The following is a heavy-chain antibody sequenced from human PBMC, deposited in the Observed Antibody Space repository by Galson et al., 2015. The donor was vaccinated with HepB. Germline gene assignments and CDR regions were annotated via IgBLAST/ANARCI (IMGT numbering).Heavy chain of an antibody. V-gene: IGHV1-69*04. CDR3: ARRRTGGERYYYYGMDV. J-gene: IGHJ6*02. CDR2: IIPILGVA. Sequence: SCKASGGTFSSYAISWVRQAPGQGLEWMGRIIPILGVANYAQKFQSRVTITADKSTSTAYMELSSLRSEDTAVYYCARRRTGGERYYYYGMDVWGQGTTVTVSS. CDR1: GGTFSSYA. D-gene: IGHD3-16*01.